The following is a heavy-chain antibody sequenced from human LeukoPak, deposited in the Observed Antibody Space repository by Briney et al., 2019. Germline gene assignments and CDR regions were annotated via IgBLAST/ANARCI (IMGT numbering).Heavy chain of an antibody. CDR2: IYTNRST. D-gene: IGHD2-2*02. V-gene: IGHV4-61*02. J-gene: IGHJ4*02. Sequence: SETLSLTCTVSGGSISSGSYYWSWIRQPAGNGLEWIGRIYTNRSTNYNPSLKSRVTISVDTSKNQFSLKLSSVTAADTAVYYCAREGYTTGNDYWGQGTLVTVSS. CDR3: AREGYTTGNDY. CDR1: GGSISSGSYY.